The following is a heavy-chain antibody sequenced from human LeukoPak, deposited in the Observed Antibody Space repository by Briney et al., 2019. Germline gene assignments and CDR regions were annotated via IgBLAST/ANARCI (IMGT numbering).Heavy chain of an antibody. Sequence: PSETLSLTCAVSGGSISSSNWWSWVRQPPGKGLEWIGEIYHSGSTNYNPSLKSRVTISVDKSKNQFSLKLSSVTAADTAVYYCARDPLWFGDHMRSDAFDIWGQGTMVTVSS. CDR2: IYHSGST. CDR1: GGSISSSNW. V-gene: IGHV4-4*02. CDR3: ARDPLWFGDHMRSDAFDI. J-gene: IGHJ3*02. D-gene: IGHD3-10*01.